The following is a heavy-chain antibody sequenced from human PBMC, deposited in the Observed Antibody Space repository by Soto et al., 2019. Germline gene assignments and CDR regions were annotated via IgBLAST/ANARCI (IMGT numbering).Heavy chain of an antibody. Sequence: QLQLQESGPGLVKPSATLSLTCTVSGGSISSGRYYWGWIRQPPGKGLEWIGSIYYSGSTYSNPSLKSRVTISVDTSKNQFSLRLSSVTAADAAVYYCARHSDCSGGSCYSEYFAVGNWFDPWGQGTLVTVSS. CDR1: GGSISSGRYY. V-gene: IGHV4-39*01. J-gene: IGHJ5*02. D-gene: IGHD2-15*01. CDR3: ARHSDCSGGSCYSEYFAVGNWFDP. CDR2: IYYSGST.